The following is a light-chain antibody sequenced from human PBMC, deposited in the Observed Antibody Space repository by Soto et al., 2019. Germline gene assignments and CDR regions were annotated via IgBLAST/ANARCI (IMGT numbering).Light chain of an antibody. V-gene: IGKV3-20*01. J-gene: IGKJ2*01. Sequence: EIVLTQSPGTLSLSPGEKATLSCRASKSISSSYLAWYQQNPGQAPGLLTYAASSRATGIPDRFSGSGSGTDFTLTISRLEPEDFAVYYCQQYGSSSYTFGQGTQLEIK. CDR3: QQYGSSSYT. CDR2: AAS. CDR1: KSISSSY.